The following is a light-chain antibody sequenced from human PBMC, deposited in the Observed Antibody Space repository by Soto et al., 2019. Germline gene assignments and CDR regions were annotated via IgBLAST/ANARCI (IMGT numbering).Light chain of an antibody. CDR3: CSFARSITLV. CDR1: SSDVGSYNL. V-gene: IGLV2-23*01. J-gene: IGLJ2*01. CDR2: EGS. Sequence: QSALTQPASVSGSPGQSITISCTGSSSDVGSYNLVSWYQQLPGEAPKLMIYEGSKRPSGTSNRISGSQSGKTDSLINSELQAEDEADYYCCSFARSITLVFGGGTKLTVL.